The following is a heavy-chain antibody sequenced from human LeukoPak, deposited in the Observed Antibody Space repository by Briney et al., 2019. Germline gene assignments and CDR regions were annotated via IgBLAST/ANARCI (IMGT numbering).Heavy chain of an antibody. CDR2: IKENESKE. J-gene: IGHJ6*03. CDR3: AGIGAELRNYYMDV. CDR1: VFTSRISR. Sequence: RGFLRLSSVAPVFTSRISRISWVRQAPGKGPEWVATIKENESKEYYLDSVKGRFTISRDNAKNSLYLQMNSLGGEERAVDYCAGIGAELRNYYMDVWGNRTTVIVSS. D-gene: IGHD1-26*01. V-gene: IGHV3-7*01.